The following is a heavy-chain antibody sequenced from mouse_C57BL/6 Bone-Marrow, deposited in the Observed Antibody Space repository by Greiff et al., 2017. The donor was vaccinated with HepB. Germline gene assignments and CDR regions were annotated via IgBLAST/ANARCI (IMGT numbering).Heavy chain of an antibody. CDR1: GFTFSDYG. CDR2: ISSGSSTI. CDR3: ARQFITTGYYFDY. J-gene: IGHJ2*01. D-gene: IGHD1-1*01. Sequence: EVKLVESGGGLVKPGGSLKLSCAASGFTFSDYGMHWVRQAPEKGLEWVAYISSGSSTIYYADTVKGRFTISRDNAKNTLFLQMTSLRSEDTAMYYCARQFITTGYYFDYWGQGTTLTVSS. V-gene: IGHV5-17*01.